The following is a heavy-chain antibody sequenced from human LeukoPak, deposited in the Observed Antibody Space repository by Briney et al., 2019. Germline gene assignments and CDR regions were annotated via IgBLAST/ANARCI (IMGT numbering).Heavy chain of an antibody. Sequence: GASVKVSCKASGGTFSSYAISWVRQAPGQGLEWMGGIIPIFGTANYAQKFQGRVTITRDTSASTAYMELSSLRSEDTAVYYCARDKALLTSASDDAFDIWGQGTMVTVSS. CDR2: IIPIFGTA. CDR3: ARDKALLTSASDDAFDI. J-gene: IGHJ3*02. D-gene: IGHD1-26*01. CDR1: GGTFSSYA. V-gene: IGHV1-69*05.